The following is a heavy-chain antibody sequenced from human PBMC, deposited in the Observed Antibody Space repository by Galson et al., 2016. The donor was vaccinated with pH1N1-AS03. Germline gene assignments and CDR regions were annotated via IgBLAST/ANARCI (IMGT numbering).Heavy chain of an antibody. CDR1: GGSVSSGRYY. CDR2: IHYSGTT. CDR3: ARGAPTVFGSVMGYFDS. Sequence: ETLSLTCTVSGGSVSSGRYYWSWIRQPPGKGLEWIGYIHYSGTTNYNPSLKSRVTISLSTSMTQFSLSLNSVTAADTAVYYCARGAPTVFGSVMGYFDSWGQGILVTVSS. V-gene: IGHV4-61*01. J-gene: IGHJ4*02. D-gene: IGHD3-3*01.